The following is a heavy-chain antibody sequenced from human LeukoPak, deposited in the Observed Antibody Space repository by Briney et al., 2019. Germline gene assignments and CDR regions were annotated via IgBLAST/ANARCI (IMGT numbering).Heavy chain of an antibody. CDR3: ATASGYSSGGNWFDP. V-gene: IGHV1-2*04. Sequence: ASVKVSCKASGYTFTGYYMHWVRQAPGQGLEWMGWINPNSGGTNYAQKFQGWVTMTRDTSISTAYMELSRLRSEDTAVYYCATASGYSSGGNWFDPWGQGTLVTVSS. J-gene: IGHJ5*02. D-gene: IGHD6-25*01. CDR1: GYTFTGYY. CDR2: INPNSGGT.